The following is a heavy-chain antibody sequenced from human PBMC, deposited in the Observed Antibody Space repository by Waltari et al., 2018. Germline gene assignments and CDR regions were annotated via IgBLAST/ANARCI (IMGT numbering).Heavy chain of an antibody. Sequence: QLQLQESGPGLVTPSETLSLTCPVSGGSISSSSYYWGWLRQPPGKGLEWIGSIYYSGSTYYNPSLKSRVTISVDTSKNQFSLKLSSVTAADTAVYYCARVIFSGSHQYYFDYWGQGTLVTVSS. V-gene: IGHV4-39*07. CDR3: ARVIFSGSHQYYFDY. CDR1: GGSISSSSYY. CDR2: IYYSGST. D-gene: IGHD3-22*01. J-gene: IGHJ4*02.